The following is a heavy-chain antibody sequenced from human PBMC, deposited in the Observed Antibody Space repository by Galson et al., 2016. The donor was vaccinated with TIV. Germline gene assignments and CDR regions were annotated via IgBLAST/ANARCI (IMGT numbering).Heavy chain of an antibody. CDR1: GFTLSSYD. V-gene: IGHV3-30*04. Sequence: SLRLSCAASGFTLSSYDMFWVRQAPGKGLEWVAFVAYDGSDKNYADSVKGRFTISRDKSKNTLYLQMSSLRPEDTAVYYCARVYSSYSFDYWGQGTLVTVSS. CDR2: VAYDGSDK. D-gene: IGHD6-19*01. J-gene: IGHJ4*02. CDR3: ARVYSSYSFDY.